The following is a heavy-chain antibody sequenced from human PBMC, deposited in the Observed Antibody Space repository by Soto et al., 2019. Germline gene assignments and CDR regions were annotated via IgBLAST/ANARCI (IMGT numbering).Heavy chain of an antibody. CDR2: IYSGGST. CDR3: ARDGYDSSGYYPEYFQH. D-gene: IGHD3-22*01. Sequence: EVQLVESGGGLVQPGGSLRLSCAASGFTVSSNYMSWVRQAPGKGLEWVSVIYSGGSTYYADSVKGRFTISRDNSKNTLYLQMNSLRAEDTAVHYCARDGYDSSGYYPEYFQHWGQGTLVTVSS. CDR1: GFTVSSNY. V-gene: IGHV3-66*01. J-gene: IGHJ1*01.